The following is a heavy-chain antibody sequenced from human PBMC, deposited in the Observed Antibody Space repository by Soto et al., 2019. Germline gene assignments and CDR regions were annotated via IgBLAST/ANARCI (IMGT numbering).Heavy chain of an antibody. CDR2: IQKKADGGAT. CDR1: GITFSNAW. CDR3: TIMGLGTFQY. V-gene: IGHV3-15*01. Sequence: EVQLVESGGGLVKDGGSLRLSCAVSGITFSNAWMAWVRQAPGKGLEWVGRIQKKADGGATEYAASVKGRLSISRDNSKNTLYLQMHSLKTEDSAVYYCTIMGLGTFQYWGQGTQLTVSS. D-gene: IGHD1-26*01. J-gene: IGHJ4*02.